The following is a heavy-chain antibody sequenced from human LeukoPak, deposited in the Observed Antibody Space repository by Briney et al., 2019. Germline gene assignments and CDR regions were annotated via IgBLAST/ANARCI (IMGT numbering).Heavy chain of an antibody. V-gene: IGHV3-23*01. D-gene: IGHD3-22*01. CDR3: ARGDWGVVVPDFDY. J-gene: IGHJ4*02. CDR1: GFTFSSHG. CDR2: ISGSGGST. Sequence: GGSLRLSCAASGFTFSSHGMNWVRQAPGKGLEWVSAISGSGGSTYYADSVKGRFTISRDNSKNTLYLQMNSLRAEDTAVYYCARGDWGVVVPDFDYWGQGTLVTVSS.